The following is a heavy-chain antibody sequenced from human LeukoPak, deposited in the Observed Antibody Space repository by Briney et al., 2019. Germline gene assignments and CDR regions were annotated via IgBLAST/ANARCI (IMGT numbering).Heavy chain of an antibody. CDR2: IKQDGSEK. CDR3: ARDLSAGVVVAAASDY. D-gene: IGHD2-15*01. J-gene: IGHJ4*02. CDR1: GFTFGDYA. Sequence: GGSLRLSCTASGFTFGDYAMSWVRQAPGKGLEWVANIKQDGSEKYYVDSVKGRFTISRDNAKNSLYLQMNSLRAEDTAVYYCARDLSAGVVVAAASDYWGQGTLVTVSS. V-gene: IGHV3-7*01.